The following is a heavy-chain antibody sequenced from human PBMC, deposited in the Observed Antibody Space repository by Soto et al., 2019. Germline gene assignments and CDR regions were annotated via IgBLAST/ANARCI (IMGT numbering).Heavy chain of an antibody. Sequence: LRLSCAASGFTFDDYTMHWVRQAPGKGLEWVSLISWDGGSTYYADSVKGRFTISRDNSKNSLYLQMNSLRTEDTALYYCAKDLQGWQQPSYYGMDVWGQGTTVTVSS. J-gene: IGHJ6*02. V-gene: IGHV3-43*01. D-gene: IGHD6-13*01. CDR2: ISWDGGST. CDR1: GFTFDDYT. CDR3: AKDLQGWQQPSYYGMDV.